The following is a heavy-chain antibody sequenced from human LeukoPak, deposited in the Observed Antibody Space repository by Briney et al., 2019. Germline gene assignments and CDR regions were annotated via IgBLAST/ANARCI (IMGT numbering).Heavy chain of an antibody. Sequence: SETLSLTCSVSGDSMNGYYWIWIRQTAGKGLEWIGRLFTGGNAECNPSLKSRVTMSVETSKSQFSLKLTSVTAADTAIYYCARGLRWDSGNDWGHEHWGQGVLVTVSS. J-gene: IGHJ4*02. D-gene: IGHD5-12*01. CDR2: LFTGGNA. CDR1: GDSMNGYY. V-gene: IGHV4-4*07. CDR3: ARGLRWDSGNDWGHEH.